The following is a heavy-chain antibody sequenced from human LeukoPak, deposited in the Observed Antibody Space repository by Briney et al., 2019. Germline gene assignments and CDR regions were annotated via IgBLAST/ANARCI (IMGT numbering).Heavy chain of an antibody. Sequence: GGSLRLSCAASGFTFRSYVVTWVRQAPGRGLEWVSGIGGSGGTFHADSVKGRLTISRDNSKSTVFLHMNSLRVEDTAVYYCAKDLQELGAWANYFDSWGRGTLVTVSS. CDR1: GFTFRSYV. CDR2: IGGSGGT. CDR3: AKDLQELGAWANYFDS. J-gene: IGHJ4*02. D-gene: IGHD1-26*01. V-gene: IGHV3-23*01.